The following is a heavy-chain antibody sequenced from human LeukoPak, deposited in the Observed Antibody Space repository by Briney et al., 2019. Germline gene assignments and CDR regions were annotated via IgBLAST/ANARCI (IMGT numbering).Heavy chain of an antibody. D-gene: IGHD3-3*01. CDR1: GFTFSSYW. CDR2: IKQDGSEK. Sequence: PGGSLRLSCAASGFTFSSYWMSWVRQAPGKGLEWVANIKQDGSEKYYVDSVKGRFTISRDNAKNSLYLQMNSLRAEDTAVYYCARGFGFWSGYYRHFDYWGQGTLVTASS. J-gene: IGHJ4*02. V-gene: IGHV3-7*01. CDR3: ARGFGFWSGYYRHFDY.